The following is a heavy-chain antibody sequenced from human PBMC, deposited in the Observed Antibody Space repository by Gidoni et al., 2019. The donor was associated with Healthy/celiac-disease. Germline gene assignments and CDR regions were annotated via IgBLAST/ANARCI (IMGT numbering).Heavy chain of an antibody. CDR2: IYYSGST. J-gene: IGHJ5*02. Sequence: QVQLQESGPGLVKPSETLSLTCTVSGGSISSYYCSWIRQPPGKGLEWIGYIYYSGSTNYNPSLKSRVTISVDTSKNQFSLKLSSVTAADTAVYYCARVSTYYDILTGYFFRWFDPWGQGTLVTVSS. CDR1: GGSISSYY. D-gene: IGHD3-9*01. V-gene: IGHV4-59*01. CDR3: ARVSTYYDILTGYFFRWFDP.